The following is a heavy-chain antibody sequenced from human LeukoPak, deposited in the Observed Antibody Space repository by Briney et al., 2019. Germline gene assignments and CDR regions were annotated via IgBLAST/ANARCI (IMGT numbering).Heavy chain of an antibody. CDR2: IYTSGST. V-gene: IGHV4-61*02. D-gene: IGHD6-13*01. CDR1: GGSISSGSYY. Sequence: KASETLSLTCTVSGGSISSGSYYWSWIRQPAGKGLEWIGRIYTSGSTNYNPSLKSRVTISVDTSKNQFSLKLSSVTAADTAVYYCAREEYSSSWYLRKLNWFDPWGQGTLVTVSS. CDR3: AREEYSSSWYLRKLNWFDP. J-gene: IGHJ5*02.